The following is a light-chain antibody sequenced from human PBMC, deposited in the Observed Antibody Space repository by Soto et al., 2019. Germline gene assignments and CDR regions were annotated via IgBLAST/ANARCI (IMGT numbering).Light chain of an antibody. CDR2: GAS. CDR1: QSVTNSF. J-gene: IGKJ5*01. CDR3: QQYGDSPIT. V-gene: IGKV3-20*01. Sequence: EIVLAQSPGTLSLSPGERATLSCRASQSVTNSFLAWYQQKPGQAPRLLIYGASSRATGVPDRFSGNGSGTDFTLTITRLEPEDFALYYCQQYGDSPITFGQGTRLEI.